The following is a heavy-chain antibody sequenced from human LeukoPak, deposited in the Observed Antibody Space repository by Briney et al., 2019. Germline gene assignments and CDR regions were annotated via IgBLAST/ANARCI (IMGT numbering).Heavy chain of an antibody. CDR1: GDSVSSGSWY. D-gene: IGHD2/OR15-2a*01. J-gene: IGHJ2*01. CDR2: LHCSAST. V-gene: IGHV4-61*01. Sequence: SSETLSLTCAVSGDSVSSGSWYWSWIPQGPGKGRDGVGYLHCSASTSYNLSLKSRITISVDTNKNQLSLKLSSVAATDAAFYYCARDAGPEYCRPPSRRACGRFFDLWGGGTLVTVSS. CDR3: ARDAGPEYCRPPSRRACGRFFDL.